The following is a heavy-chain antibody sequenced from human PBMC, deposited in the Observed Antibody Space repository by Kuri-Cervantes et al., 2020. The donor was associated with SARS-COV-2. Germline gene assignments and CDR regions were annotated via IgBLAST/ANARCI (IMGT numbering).Heavy chain of an antibody. D-gene: IGHD2-8*01. CDR1: GFTFSSYA. J-gene: IGHJ4*02. CDR3: ARDLGYCTNGVCLLWEGYFDY. V-gene: IGHV3-23*01. Sequence: GESLKISCAASGFTFSSYAMSWVRQAPGKGLEWVSAISGSGGSTYYADSVKGRFTISRDNSKNTLYLQMNSLRAEDTAVYYCARDLGYCTNGVCLLWEGYFDYWGQGTLVTVSS. CDR2: ISGSGGST.